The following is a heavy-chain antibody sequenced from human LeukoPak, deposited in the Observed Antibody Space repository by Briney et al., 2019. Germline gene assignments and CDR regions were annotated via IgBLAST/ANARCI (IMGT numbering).Heavy chain of an antibody. V-gene: IGHV1-8*01. D-gene: IGHD2-2*02. J-gene: IGHJ6*03. Sequence: ASVKVSCKASGYTFTSYDTNWVRQATGQGLEWMGWMNPNSGNTGYAQKFQGRVTMTRNTSISTAYMELSSLRSEDTAVYYCARFGCSSTSCYTGYYYYYMDVWGKGTTVTVSS. CDR1: GYTFTSYD. CDR3: ARFGCSSTSCYTGYYYYYMDV. CDR2: MNPNSGNT.